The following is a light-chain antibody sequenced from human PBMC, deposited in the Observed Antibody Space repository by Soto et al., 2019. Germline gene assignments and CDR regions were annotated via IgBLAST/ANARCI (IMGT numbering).Light chain of an antibody. CDR2: GAS. V-gene: IGKV3-20*01. Sequence: EIVLTQSPGTLSLSPGERATLSCRASQSVSSNYLAWYQQKPGQAPRLLIYGASSRATGIPDRFSGSGSATDFTLTISRLEPEDFAVYYCQQYGSSTWTFGQGTKVEIK. CDR1: QSVSSNY. J-gene: IGKJ1*01. CDR3: QQYGSSTWT.